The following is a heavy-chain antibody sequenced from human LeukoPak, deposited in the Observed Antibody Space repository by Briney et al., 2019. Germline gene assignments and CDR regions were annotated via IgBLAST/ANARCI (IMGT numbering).Heavy chain of an antibody. CDR2: IIPILGIA. J-gene: IGHJ6*02. Sequence: SVSVSYKASGGTFNSYAIRWVRRARGQGREGMGRIIPILGIANYAQKFHGRVTITADKSTSTAYMELSSLRSEDTAVYYCARSIAAAGTPGMDVWGQGTTVTVSS. CDR3: ARSIAAAGTPGMDV. D-gene: IGHD6-13*01. V-gene: IGHV1-69*04. CDR1: GGTFNSYA.